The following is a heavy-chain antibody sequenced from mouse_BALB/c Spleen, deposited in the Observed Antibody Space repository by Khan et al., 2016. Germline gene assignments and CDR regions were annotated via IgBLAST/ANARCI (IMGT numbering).Heavy chain of an antibody. J-gene: IGHJ1*01. CDR1: GYTFSSYW. D-gene: IGHD2-4*01. CDR2: ILPGSGRT. Sequence: VQLQESGAELMKPGASVKISCKATGYTFSSYWIEWVKQRPGHGLEWIGEILPGSGRTNYNEKFKGKATFTAETSSNTANMQLSSLTSEDSAVYYCARFDYGLGFDVWGAGTTVTVSS. V-gene: IGHV1-9*01. CDR3: ARFDYGLGFDV.